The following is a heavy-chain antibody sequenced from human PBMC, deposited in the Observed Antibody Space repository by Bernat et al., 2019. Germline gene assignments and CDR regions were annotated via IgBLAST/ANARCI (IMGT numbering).Heavy chain of an antibody. Sequence: EVQLVESGGGLVKPGGSLRLSCAASGFTFSSTWMNWVRQAPGKGLEWVGRIKSKTDGGTTDYAAPVKGRFTISRDDSKNMLYLQMNSLRAEDTAVYYCARPNQDGDYGGVYFDYWGQGALVTVSP. CDR3: ARPNQDGDYGGVYFDY. J-gene: IGHJ4*02. CDR2: IKSKTDGGTT. V-gene: IGHV3-15*07. D-gene: IGHD4-17*01. CDR1: GFTFSSTW.